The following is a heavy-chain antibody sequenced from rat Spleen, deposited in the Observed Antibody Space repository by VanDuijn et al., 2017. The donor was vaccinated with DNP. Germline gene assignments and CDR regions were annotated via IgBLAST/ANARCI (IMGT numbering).Heavy chain of an antibody. CDR1: GFSLTNYH. D-gene: IGHD1-1*01. Sequence: QVQLKESGPGLVQPSQTLSLACTVSGFSLTNYHVHWVRQPSGKGPEWMGVVWIGGGTHYSSIFKSRLSITRDTSKSQVFLKVNSLQTEDTATYYCARDGQWDYLDYWGQGVMVTVSS. V-gene: IGHV2-43*01. J-gene: IGHJ2*01. CDR3: ARDGQWDYLDY. CDR2: VWIGGGT.